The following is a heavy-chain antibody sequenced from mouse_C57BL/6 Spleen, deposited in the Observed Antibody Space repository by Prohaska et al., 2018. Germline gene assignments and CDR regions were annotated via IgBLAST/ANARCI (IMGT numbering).Heavy chain of an antibody. CDR2: IDPSDSET. CDR1: GYTFTSYW. Sequence: QIQLQQPGAELVRPGSSVKLSCKASGYTFTSYWMHWVKQRPIQGLEWIGNIDPSDSETHYNQKFKDKATLTVDKSSSTAYMQLSSLTSEDSAVYYCARGAYDYDEGGYWGQGTTLTVSS. CDR3: ARGAYDYDEGGY. V-gene: IGHV1-52*01. J-gene: IGHJ2*01. D-gene: IGHD2-4*01.